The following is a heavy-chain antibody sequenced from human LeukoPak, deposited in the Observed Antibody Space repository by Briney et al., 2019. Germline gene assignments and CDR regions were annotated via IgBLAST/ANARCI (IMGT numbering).Heavy chain of an antibody. V-gene: IGHV1-46*01. CDR2: VNPIGGST. D-gene: IGHD4-17*01. J-gene: IGHJ4*03. CDR1: GYTFTGYY. CDR3: TRISGDSGGY. Sequence: ASVKVSCKASGYTFTGYYMHWVRQAPGQGLEWMGIVNPIGGSTNYARKFQGRVTMTSDTSTDTAYMELSSLRSEDTTIYYCTRISGDSGGYWGQGTLVTVSS.